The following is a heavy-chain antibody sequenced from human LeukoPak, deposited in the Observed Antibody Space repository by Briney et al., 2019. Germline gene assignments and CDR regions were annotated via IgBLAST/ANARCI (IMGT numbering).Heavy chain of an antibody. CDR1: GFTFSNYY. CDR3: AREDTNDWFFDY. CDR2: INSDGSNT. D-gene: IGHD3-9*01. Sequence: GGSLRLSCAASGFTFSNYYMHWVRQAPGKGLAWVSHINSDGSNTNYADSVKGRFAISRDNAKNTLYLQMNSLRVEDTAVYYCAREDTNDWFFDYWGQGTLVTVSS. V-gene: IGHV3-74*01. J-gene: IGHJ4*02.